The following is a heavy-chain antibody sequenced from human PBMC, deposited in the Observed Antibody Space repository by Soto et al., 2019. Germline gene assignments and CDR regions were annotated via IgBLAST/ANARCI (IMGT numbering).Heavy chain of an antibody. CDR2: INHSGST. CDR1: GGSFSGYY. CDR3: ARGGQSNDIVVVPAAPRFDP. J-gene: IGHJ5*02. V-gene: IGHV4-34*01. Sequence: SETLSLTCAVYGGSFSGYYWSWIRQPPGKGLEWIGEINHSGSTNYDPSLKSRVTISVDTSKNQFSLKLSSVTAADTAVYYCARGGQSNDIVVVPAAPRFDPWGQGTLVTVSS. D-gene: IGHD2-2*01.